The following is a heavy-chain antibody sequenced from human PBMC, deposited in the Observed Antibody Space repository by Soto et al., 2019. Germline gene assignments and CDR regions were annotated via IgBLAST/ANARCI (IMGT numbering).Heavy chain of an antibody. J-gene: IGHJ4*02. V-gene: IGHV3-23*01. Sequence: GGSLRLSCVASRFDFSSYEMSWVGQSAGKGLEWVSRVSLTGDRTNYAGSVKGRFTVSRDNFKNALYLEMDSLRPDDTAIYYCARGGGYCTPTSCAIDSWGRGTPVTVSS. D-gene: IGHD2-8*01. CDR1: RFDFSSYE. CDR2: VSLTGDRT. CDR3: ARGGGYCTPTSCAIDS.